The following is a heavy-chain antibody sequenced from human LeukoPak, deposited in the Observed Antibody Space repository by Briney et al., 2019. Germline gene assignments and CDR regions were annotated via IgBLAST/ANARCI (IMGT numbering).Heavy chain of an antibody. CDR3: ARGLWNFDY. CDR1: GASISSYW. Sequence: SETLSLTCTVSGASISSYWWSWIRQPAGKGLEWIGRVYTSGSITYNPSLRSRVTMSVDTSKNLLSLKLSSVTAADTAVYYCARGLWNFDYWGQGTLVTVSS. CDR2: VYTSGSI. D-gene: IGHD5-18*01. V-gene: IGHV4-4*07. J-gene: IGHJ4*02.